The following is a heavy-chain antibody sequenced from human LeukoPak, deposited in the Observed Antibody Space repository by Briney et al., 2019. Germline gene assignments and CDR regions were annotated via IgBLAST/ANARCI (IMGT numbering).Heavy chain of an antibody. CDR1: GFTFSSYS. D-gene: IGHD2-2*02. CDR2: ISSSSTTI. J-gene: IGHJ3*01. V-gene: IGHV3-48*01. Sequence: GGSLRLSCAASGFTFSSYSMNWVRQAPGKGLEWISYISSSSTTIYYADSVKGRFTISRDNGKNSLYLQMSSLRTEDTAVYYCASRPSGYCGSTSCYTDWDRGTMVTVSS. CDR3: ASRPSGYCGSTSCYTD.